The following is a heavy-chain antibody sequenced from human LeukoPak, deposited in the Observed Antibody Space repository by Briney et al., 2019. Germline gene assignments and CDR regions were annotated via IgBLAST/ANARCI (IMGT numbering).Heavy chain of an antibody. D-gene: IGHD3-3*01. CDR2: IYYSGST. V-gene: IGHV4-39*01. Sequence: SETLSLTCTVSGGSISSSSYYWGWIRQPPGKGLEWIGSIYYSGSTYYNPSLKSRVTISVDTSKNQFSLKLSSVTAADTAVYYCARLFWSGRKPHDAFDIWGQGTMVTVSS. J-gene: IGHJ3*02. CDR1: GGSISSSSYY. CDR3: ARLFWSGRKPHDAFDI.